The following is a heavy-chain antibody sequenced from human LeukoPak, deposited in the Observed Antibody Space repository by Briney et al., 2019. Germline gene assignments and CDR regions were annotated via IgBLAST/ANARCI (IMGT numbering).Heavy chain of an antibody. CDR3: TKAVGTPVTDC. D-gene: IGHD1-1*01. CDR1: GGSISSSNW. V-gene: IGHV4-4*02. CDR2: IYYNGNT. Sequence: SGTLSLTCAVSGGSISSSNWWSWVRQPPGKGLEWIGSIYYNGNTYYNPSLKSRVTISVDTSKNQFSLKVNSVTAADTAVYYCTKAVGTPVTDCWAQGTLVTVSP. J-gene: IGHJ4*02.